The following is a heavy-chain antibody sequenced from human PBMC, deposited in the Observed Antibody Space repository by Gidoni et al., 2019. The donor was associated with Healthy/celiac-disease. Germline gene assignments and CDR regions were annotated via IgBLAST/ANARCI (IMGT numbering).Heavy chain of an antibody. CDR2: ISSSSSYT. Sequence: QVQLVESGGGLVKPGGSLRLSCAASGFTFSDYYMSGIRQAPGKGLEWVSYISSSSSYTNYADSVKGRFTISRDNAKNSLYLQMNSLRAEDTAVYYCAGGSGSGSYQLHYYGMDVWGQGTTVTVSS. D-gene: IGHD3-10*01. CDR1: GFTFSDYY. J-gene: IGHJ6*02. V-gene: IGHV3-11*05. CDR3: AGGSGSGSYQLHYYGMDV.